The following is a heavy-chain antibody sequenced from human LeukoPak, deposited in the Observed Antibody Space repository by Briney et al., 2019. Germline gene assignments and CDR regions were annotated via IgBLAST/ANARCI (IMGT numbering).Heavy chain of an antibody. CDR2: INHSGST. CDR1: GGSFSGYY. V-gene: IGHV4-34*01. Sequence: SETLSLTCAVYGGSFSGYYWSWIRQPPGKGLEWIGEINHSGSTNYNPSLESRVTISVDTSKNQFSLKLSSVTAADTAVYYCARGGGLRYFDWLGQGTLVTVSS. D-gene: IGHD3-9*01. CDR3: ARGGGLRYFDW. J-gene: IGHJ4*02.